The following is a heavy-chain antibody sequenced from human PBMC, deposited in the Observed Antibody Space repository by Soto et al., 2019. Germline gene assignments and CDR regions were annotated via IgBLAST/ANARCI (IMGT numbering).Heavy chain of an antibody. CDR3: GRVVEGATRHTDSDS. Sequence: SETLSLTCAVSGDSISSGYYWAWIRQPPGKGLEWIGSIYHSGTTYYNPSLKSRVTISVDTSMNQFSLKLSSVTAADTAVYYCGRVVEGATRHTDSDSWGQGRLVTVS. CDR2: IYHSGTT. V-gene: IGHV4-38-2*01. J-gene: IGHJ5*02. D-gene: IGHD2-15*01. CDR1: GDSISSGYY.